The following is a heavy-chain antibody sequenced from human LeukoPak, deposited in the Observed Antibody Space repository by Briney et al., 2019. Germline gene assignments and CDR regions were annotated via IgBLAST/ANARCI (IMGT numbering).Heavy chain of an antibody. J-gene: IGHJ4*02. V-gene: IGHV4-59*01. CDR2: IYYSGST. Sequence: SETLSLTCTVSGGSISSDYWSWIRQPPGKGLEWIGYIYYSGSTNCNPSLKSRVTISVDTSKNQFSLKLSSVTAADTAVYYCATRRGGLDYFDYWGQGTLVTVSS. D-gene: IGHD3-10*01. CDR1: GGSISSDY. CDR3: ATRRGGLDYFDY.